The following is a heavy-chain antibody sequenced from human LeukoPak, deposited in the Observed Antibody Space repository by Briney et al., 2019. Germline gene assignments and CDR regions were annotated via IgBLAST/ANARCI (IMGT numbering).Heavy chain of an antibody. Sequence: SETLSLTCAVSGYSISSGYYWGWIRQPPGKGLEWIGSIYHSGSTYYNPSLKSRVTISVDTSKNQFSLKLSSVTAADTAVYYCAVNIVVVPAASFDYWGQGTLVTVSS. CDR3: AVNIVVVPAASFDY. J-gene: IGHJ4*02. D-gene: IGHD2-2*01. V-gene: IGHV4-38-2*01. CDR2: IYHSGST. CDR1: GYSISSGYY.